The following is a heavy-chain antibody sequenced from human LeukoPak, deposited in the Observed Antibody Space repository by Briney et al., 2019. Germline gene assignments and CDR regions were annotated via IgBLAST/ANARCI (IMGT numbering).Heavy chain of an antibody. CDR3: ARSRYGDFDS. V-gene: IGHV1-8*01. D-gene: IGHD5-18*01. CDR2: VNPNTGNT. Sequence: GASVKVSCKTSGYTFSNYDINWVRQASEQGLEWVGWVNPNTGNTGYAQKFQGRVSLTRVTSMSTAYLELRSLKSEDTAVYYCARSRYGDFDSWGQGTQVIVSS. J-gene: IGHJ5*01. CDR1: GYTFSNYD.